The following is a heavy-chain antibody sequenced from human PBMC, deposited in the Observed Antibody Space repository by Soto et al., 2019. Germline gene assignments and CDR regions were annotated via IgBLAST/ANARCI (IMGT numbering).Heavy chain of an antibody. CDR2: IDHDGPT. V-gene: IGHV3-74*01. CDR1: GFIFSNYW. J-gene: IGHJ4*02. CDR3: VRDSHGDY. Sequence: EVQLVESGGGLVQPGGSLRLSCAGSGFIFSNYWMHWVRQAPGKGLEWVSRIDHDGPTDYADSVRGRFTVSRDNAENTLYLQMNSLRPEDTAVYYCVRDSHGDYWGKGSLVTFSS.